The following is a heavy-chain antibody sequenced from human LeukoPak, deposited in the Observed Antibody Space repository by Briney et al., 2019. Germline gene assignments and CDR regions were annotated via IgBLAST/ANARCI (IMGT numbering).Heavy chain of an antibody. D-gene: IGHD6-19*01. CDR1: GFTFSTNH. J-gene: IGHJ4*02. V-gene: IGHV3-66*01. CDR3: ARGYTSGWYYFDY. Sequence: GGSLRLPCAASGFTFSTNHMSWVRQAPGKGLEWVSVVYSGGSTDYADSVKGRFTISRDNSKSTLYLQMNSLRAEDTAVYYCARGYTSGWYYFDYWGQGTLVTVSS. CDR2: VYSGGST.